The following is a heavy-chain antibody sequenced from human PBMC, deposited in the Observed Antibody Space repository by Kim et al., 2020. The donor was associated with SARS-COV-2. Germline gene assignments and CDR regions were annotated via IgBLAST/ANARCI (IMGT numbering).Heavy chain of an antibody. V-gene: IGHV5-51*01. CDR3: ARLEYYYDSSGYVSGAFDI. D-gene: IGHD3-22*01. Sequence: GESLKISCKGSGYSFTSYWIGWVRQMPGKGLEWMGIIYPGDSDTRYSPSFQGQVTISADKSISTAYLQWSSLKASDTAMYYCARLEYYYDSSGYVSGAFDIWGQGTMVTVSS. CDR2: IYPGDSDT. J-gene: IGHJ3*02. CDR1: GYSFTSYW.